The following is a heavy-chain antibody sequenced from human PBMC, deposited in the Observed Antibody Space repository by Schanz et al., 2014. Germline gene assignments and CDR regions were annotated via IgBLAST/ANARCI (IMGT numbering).Heavy chain of an antibody. D-gene: IGHD3-10*01. CDR2: VSSDGNND. J-gene: IGHJ3*02. Sequence: VQLVESGGGVVQPGRSLRLSCAASGFTFSTHAMHWVRQAPGKGLEWVALVSSDGNNDYYTDSVKGRFTISRDNSKNTLYLQMNRLRPEDATEYYCARGGFWELSACDIWGQGTMVTVSS. CDR3: ARGGFWELSACDI. CDR1: GFTFSTHA. V-gene: IGHV3-30*03.